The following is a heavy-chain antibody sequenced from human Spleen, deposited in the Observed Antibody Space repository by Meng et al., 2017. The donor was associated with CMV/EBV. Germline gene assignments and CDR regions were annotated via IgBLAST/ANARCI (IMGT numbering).Heavy chain of an antibody. V-gene: IGHV3-20*03. CDR2: VSRGGFST. CDR1: GFTLEDNG. CDR3: VRGFGTFSAGAPIDY. D-gene: IGHD1-26*01. Sequence: SGFTLEDNGMSWVRQAPGKGLEWVSGVSRGGFSTGYIDSVKGRFIISRDNAKKSLYLQMNSLRVEDTALYCCVRGFGTFSAGAPIDYWGQGSLVTVS. J-gene: IGHJ4*02.